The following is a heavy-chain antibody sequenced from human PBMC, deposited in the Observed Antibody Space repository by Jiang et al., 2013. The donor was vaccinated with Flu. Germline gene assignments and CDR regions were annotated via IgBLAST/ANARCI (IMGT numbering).Heavy chain of an antibody. J-gene: IGHJ5*02. CDR3: ARQAYSGSLYWFDP. CDR1: GGSISSTSYY. V-gene: IGHV4-39*01. Sequence: GSGLVKPSETLSLTCTVSGGSISSTSYYWGWIRQPPGEGLEWIGNIYYSGSTNYNPSLKSRVTISVDRSKNQFSLRLSSVTAADTAVYYCARQAYSGSLYWFDPWGQGTLVTVSS. CDR2: IYYSGST. D-gene: IGHD1-26*01.